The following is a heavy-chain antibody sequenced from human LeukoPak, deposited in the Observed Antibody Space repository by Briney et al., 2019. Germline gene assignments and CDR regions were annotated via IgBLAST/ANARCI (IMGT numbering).Heavy chain of an antibody. D-gene: IGHD4-17*01. CDR2: ISSNGGST. CDR1: GFTFSSYA. J-gene: IGHJ5*02. V-gene: IGHV3-64*01. CDR3: ARGRRVNYGDYSNWFDP. Sequence: QSGGSLRLSCAASGFTFSSYAMHWVRQAPGKGLEYVSAISSNGGSTYYANSVKGRFTISRDNSKNTLYLQMGSLRAEDMAVYYCARGRRVNYGDYSNWFDPWGQGTLVTVSS.